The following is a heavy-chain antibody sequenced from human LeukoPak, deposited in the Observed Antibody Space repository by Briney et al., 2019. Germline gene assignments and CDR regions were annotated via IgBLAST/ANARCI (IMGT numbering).Heavy chain of an antibody. Sequence: PGGSLRLSCAASGLTFSSYSMKGVRQAPGEGREGVSYISSSRSNIYYADSVKGRYTISRDNDKNSLYLQMNSLRDEDTAVYYCARRHSSGWYCFDYWGQGTLVTVSS. D-gene: IGHD6-19*01. V-gene: IGHV3-48*02. CDR2: ISSSRSNI. CDR1: GLTFSSYS. J-gene: IGHJ4*02. CDR3: ARRHSSGWYCFDY.